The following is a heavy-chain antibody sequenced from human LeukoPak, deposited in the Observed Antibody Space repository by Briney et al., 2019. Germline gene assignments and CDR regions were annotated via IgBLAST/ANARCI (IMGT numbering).Heavy chain of an antibody. Sequence: GESLKISCKGSGYSFTSYWIGWVRQMPGKGLEWMGIIYPGDSDTRYSPSFQGQVTISADKSISTAYLQWSSRKASDTAMYYCARRGRGLPRHNWFDPWGQGTLVTVSS. CDR3: ARRGRGLPRHNWFDP. CDR1: GYSFTSYW. CDR2: IYPGDSDT. J-gene: IGHJ5*02. V-gene: IGHV5-51*01. D-gene: IGHD2-21*01.